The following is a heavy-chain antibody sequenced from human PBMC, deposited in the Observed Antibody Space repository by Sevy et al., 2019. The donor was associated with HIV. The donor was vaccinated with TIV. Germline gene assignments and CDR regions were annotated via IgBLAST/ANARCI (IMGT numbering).Heavy chain of an antibody. D-gene: IGHD3-22*01. CDR3: AGGRYDSSGSFDAFDI. CDR1: GITFSSYA. CDR2: IYGTAGVT. V-gene: IGHV3-23*01. J-gene: IGHJ3*02. Sequence: GWSLRLSCAASGITFSSYAMNWVRQAPGKGLEWVSTIYGTAGVTYYADSVKGRFTISRDNSKNTLFLQMNSLRAEDTAIYYCAGGRYDSSGSFDAFDIWGQGTMVTVSS.